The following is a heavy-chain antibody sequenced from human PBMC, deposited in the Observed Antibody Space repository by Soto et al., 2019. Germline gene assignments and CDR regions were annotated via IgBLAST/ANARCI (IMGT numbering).Heavy chain of an antibody. CDR2: MSGSGGTT. CDR1: GVTFSSSA. V-gene: IGHV3-23*01. D-gene: IGHD2-15*01. J-gene: IGHJ6*02. CDR3: AKDRGEYCSGGSCHFYGMDV. Sequence: VGPLRLSYAASGVTFSSSAMNWVRQAPGKGLEWVSVMSGSGGTTYYADSVKGRFTISRDNSKNTLYLQMNSLRAEDTAVYYCAKDRGEYCSGGSCHFYGMDVWGQGTTVTVSS.